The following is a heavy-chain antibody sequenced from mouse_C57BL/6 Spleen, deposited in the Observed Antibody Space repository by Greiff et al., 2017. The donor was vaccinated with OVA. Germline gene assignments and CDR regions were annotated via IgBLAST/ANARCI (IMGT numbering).Heavy chain of an antibody. CDR1: GYTFTSYW. Sequence: QVQLQQPGAELVKPGASVKMSCKASGYTFTSYWITWVKQRPGQGLEWIGDIYPGSGSTTYNEKFKSKATLTVDTSSHTAYMQLSSLTSEDSAVYYCERYNCGNYGGIDYWGQGTTLTVSS. J-gene: IGHJ2*01. CDR3: ERYNCGNYGGIDY. V-gene: IGHV1-55*01. CDR2: IYPGSGST. D-gene: IGHD2-1*01.